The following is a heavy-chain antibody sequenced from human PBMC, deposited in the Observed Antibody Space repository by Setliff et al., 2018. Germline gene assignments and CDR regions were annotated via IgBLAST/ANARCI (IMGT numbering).Heavy chain of an antibody. CDR1: GGSISSSY. CDR3: ARAYYYGSGNSHKYYMDV. V-gene: IGHV4-4*09. CDR2: FYHSGSM. J-gene: IGHJ6*03. Sequence: SETLSLTCTVSGGSISSSYWSWIRQPPGKGLEWIGYFYHSGSMNYNPSLKGRVTMSVDTSNNQLSLKLTFVSAADTAVYYCARAYYYGSGNSHKYYMDVWGKGTAVTVSS. D-gene: IGHD3-10*01.